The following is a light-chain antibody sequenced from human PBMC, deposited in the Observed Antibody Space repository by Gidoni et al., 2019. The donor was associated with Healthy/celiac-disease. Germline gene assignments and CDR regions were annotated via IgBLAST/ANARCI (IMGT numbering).Light chain of an antibody. CDR2: DNN. CDR1: SSNIGNNY. Sequence: QSVLKQPPPVSAAPGQKVTISCSGSSSNIGNNYVSWYQQLPGTAPKLLIYDNNKRPSGIPDRFSGSKSGTSATLGITGLQTGDEADYYCGTWDSSLSAVVFGGGTKLTVL. J-gene: IGLJ2*01. CDR3: GTWDSSLSAVV. V-gene: IGLV1-51*01.